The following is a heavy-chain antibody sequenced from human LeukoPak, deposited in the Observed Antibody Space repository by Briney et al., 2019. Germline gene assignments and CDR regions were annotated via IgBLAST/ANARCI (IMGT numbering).Heavy chain of an antibody. V-gene: IGHV1-18*01. CDR1: GYTFTSYG. Sequence: ASVKVSCKASGYTFTSYGISWVRQAPGQGLEWMGWISAYNGNTNYAQKLQGRVTMTTDTSTSTAYMELRSLRSDDTAVYYCARGGHLSGHRYCSSTSCYSEDGMDVWGQGTTVTVSS. J-gene: IGHJ6*02. CDR3: ARGGHLSGHRYCSSTSCYSEDGMDV. D-gene: IGHD2-2*01. CDR2: ISAYNGNT.